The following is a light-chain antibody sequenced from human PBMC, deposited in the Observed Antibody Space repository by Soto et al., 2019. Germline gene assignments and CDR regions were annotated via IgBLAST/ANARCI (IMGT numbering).Light chain of an antibody. CDR2: DAS. Sequence: EILMTQSPATLSVSPGERATLSCRASQSVSSKLAWYQQKPGQAPRLLMYDASTRATGIPARISGSGSGTEFTLTIGSMKSEDYAVYYCQQYQNLWTFGHGTKVDIK. V-gene: IGKV3-15*01. CDR1: QSVSSK. J-gene: IGKJ1*01. CDR3: QQYQNLWT.